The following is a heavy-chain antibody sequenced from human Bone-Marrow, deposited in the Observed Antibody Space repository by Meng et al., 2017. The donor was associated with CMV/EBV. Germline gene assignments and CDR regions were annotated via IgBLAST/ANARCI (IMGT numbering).Heavy chain of an antibody. CDR1: GFTFSSYS. D-gene: IGHD6-13*01. CDR3: ARDKVAAAGYYFDY. J-gene: IGHJ4*02. V-gene: IGHV3-21*01. CDR2: ISSSSSYI. Sequence: GALKISCAASGFTFSSYSMNWVRQAPGKGLEWVSSISSSSSYIYYADSVKGRFTISRDNAKNSLYLQMNSLRAEDTAVYYCARDKVAAAGYYFDYWGQGTLVTVSS.